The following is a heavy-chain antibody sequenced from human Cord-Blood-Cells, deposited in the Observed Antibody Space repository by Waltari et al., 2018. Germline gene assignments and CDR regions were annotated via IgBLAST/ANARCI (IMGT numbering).Heavy chain of an antibody. Sequence: QVQLQESGPGLVKPSETLSLTCTVSGGSISSYYWNWIRQPPGQGLEWIGYVYYSGSTNYNPSLKSRVTISVDTSKNQFSLKLSSVTAADTAVYYCARLSYYDSSDLGTYYYYGMDVWGQGTTVTVSS. J-gene: IGHJ6*02. D-gene: IGHD3-22*01. CDR2: VYYSGST. CDR1: GGSISSYY. V-gene: IGHV4-59*08. CDR3: ARLSYYDSSDLGTYYYYGMDV.